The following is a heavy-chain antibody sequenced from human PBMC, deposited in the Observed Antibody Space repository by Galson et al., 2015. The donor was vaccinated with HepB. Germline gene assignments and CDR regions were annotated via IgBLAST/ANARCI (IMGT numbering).Heavy chain of an antibody. CDR1: GFSFSSFA. D-gene: IGHD3-9*01. Sequence: SLRLSCAGSGFSFSSFALSWVRQTPGKGLEWVSAASGSGGSTHYADSVKGRFTISRDNSRNTLYLQMNSLRADDTAVYYCAKDRFYDILTGFCAFDHRGQGTLVTGPS. CDR3: AKDRFYDILTGFCAFDH. V-gene: IGHV3-23*01. J-gene: IGHJ4*02. CDR2: ASGSGGST.